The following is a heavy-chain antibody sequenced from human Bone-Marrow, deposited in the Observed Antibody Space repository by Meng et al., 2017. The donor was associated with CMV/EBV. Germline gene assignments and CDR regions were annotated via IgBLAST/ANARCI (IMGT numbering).Heavy chain of an antibody. CDR2: ISSSSSTI. CDR1: GGSFSGYY. J-gene: IGHJ6*02. D-gene: IGHD2-8*01. V-gene: IGHV3-11*04. Sequence: GGSLRLSCAVYGGSFSGYYWSWIRQPPGKGLEWVSYISSSSSTIYYADSVKGRFTISRDNAKNSLYLQMNSLRAEDTAVYYCARGAIVLMVYARSDGMDVWGQGTTVTVSS. CDR3: ARGAIVLMVYARSDGMDV.